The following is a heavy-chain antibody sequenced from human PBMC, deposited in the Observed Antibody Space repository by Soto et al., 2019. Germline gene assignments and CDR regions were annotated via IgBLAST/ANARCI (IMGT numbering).Heavy chain of an antibody. CDR1: GFTFSSYG. Sequence: GSLRLSCAASGFTFSSYGMHWARQAPGKGLEWVAVISYDGSNKYYADSVKGRFTISRDNSKNTLYLQMNSLRAEDTAVYYCAKDRGIAAAGTIYYYGMDVWGQGTTVTVSS. D-gene: IGHD6-13*01. J-gene: IGHJ6*02. CDR3: AKDRGIAAAGTIYYYGMDV. V-gene: IGHV3-30*18. CDR2: ISYDGSNK.